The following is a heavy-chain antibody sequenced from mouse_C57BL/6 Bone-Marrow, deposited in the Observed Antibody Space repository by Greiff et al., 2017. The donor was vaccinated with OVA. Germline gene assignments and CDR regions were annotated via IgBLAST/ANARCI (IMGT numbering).Heavy chain of an antibody. CDR2: INPNNGGT. V-gene: IGHV1-26*01. J-gene: IGHJ4*01. CDR3: ARGDWDRGYAMDY. CDR1: GYTFTDYY. D-gene: IGHD4-1*01. Sequence: VQLQQSGPELVKPGASVKISCKASGYTFTDYYMNWVKQSHGKSLEWIGDINPNNGGTSYNQKFKGKATLTVDKSSSTASMELRSLTSEDSAVYYCARGDWDRGYAMDYWGQGTSVTVSS.